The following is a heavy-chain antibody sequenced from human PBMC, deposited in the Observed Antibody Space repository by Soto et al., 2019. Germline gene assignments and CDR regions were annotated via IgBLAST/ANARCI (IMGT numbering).Heavy chain of an antibody. CDR2: TGFGGNTI. CDR1: GFIFSDFY. D-gene: IGHD2-8*01. Sequence: GGALRLSCAASGFIFSDFYMSWIRQAPGKGLEWLSYTGFGGNTIYYADSVKARFTVSSDNAKNTLYLQMNSLRAEAKAVYYCAKDKVRKCRGVCAPVMAVWAQGTSVTVSS. V-gene: IGHV3-11*04. J-gene: IGHJ6*02. CDR3: AKDKVRKCRGVCAPVMAV.